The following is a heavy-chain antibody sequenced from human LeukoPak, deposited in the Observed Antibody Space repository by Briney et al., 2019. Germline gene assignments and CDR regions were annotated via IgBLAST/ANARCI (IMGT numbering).Heavy chain of an antibody. Sequence: TASETLSLTCTVSGGSISSYYWSWIRQPAGKGLEWIGRIYHSGSTYYNPSLKSRVTISVDTSKNQFSLKLRSVTAADTAVYYCARRAFTSGWYYYDYWGQGTLVTVSS. J-gene: IGHJ4*02. V-gene: IGHV4-59*05. CDR3: ARRAFTSGWYYYDY. CDR2: IYHSGST. CDR1: GGSISSYY. D-gene: IGHD6-19*01.